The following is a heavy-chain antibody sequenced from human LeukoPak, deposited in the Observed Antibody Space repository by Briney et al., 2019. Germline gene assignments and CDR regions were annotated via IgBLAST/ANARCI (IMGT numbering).Heavy chain of an antibody. CDR2: FYPEDGET. CDR3: ARGYCSSTSCAFQYWFDP. J-gene: IGHJ5*02. Sequence: EASVKVSCKVSGYTLTELSMHWVRQAPGKGLEWMGGFYPEDGETIYAQKFQGRVTMTTDTSTSTAYMELRSLRSDDTAVYYCARGYCSSTSCAFQYWFDPWGQGTLVTVSS. V-gene: IGHV1-24*01. CDR1: GYTLTELS. D-gene: IGHD2-2*01.